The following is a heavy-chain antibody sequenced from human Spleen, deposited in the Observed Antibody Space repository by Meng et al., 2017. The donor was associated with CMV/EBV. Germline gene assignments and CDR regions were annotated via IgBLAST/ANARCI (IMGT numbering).Heavy chain of an antibody. CDR3: ARDRPTVPHRYYFDY. V-gene: IGHV1-2*02. D-gene: IGHD4-17*01. CDR1: GYTFTGYY. Sequence: QVELVQSGAEVKKPGASVKGSCKASGYTFTGYYMHWVRQAPGQGLEWMGWINPNSGGTNYAQKFQGRVTMTRDTSISTAYMELSRLRSDDTAVYYCARDRPTVPHRYYFDYWGQGTLVTVSS. J-gene: IGHJ4*02. CDR2: INPNSGGT.